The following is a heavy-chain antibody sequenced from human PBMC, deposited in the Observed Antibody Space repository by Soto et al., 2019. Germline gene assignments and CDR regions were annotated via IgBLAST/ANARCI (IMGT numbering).Heavy chain of an antibody. CDR2: INHSGST. CDR3: ARGRYYGSGSQTSPWGY. J-gene: IGHJ4*02. Sequence: QVQLQQWGAGLLKPSETLSLTCAVYGGSFSGYYWSWIRQPPGKGLEWIGEINHSGSTNYNPSLKSRVTISVDTSKNQFSLKLSSVTAADTAVYYCARGRYYGSGSQTSPWGYWGQGTLVTVSS. D-gene: IGHD3-10*01. CDR1: GGSFSGYY. V-gene: IGHV4-34*01.